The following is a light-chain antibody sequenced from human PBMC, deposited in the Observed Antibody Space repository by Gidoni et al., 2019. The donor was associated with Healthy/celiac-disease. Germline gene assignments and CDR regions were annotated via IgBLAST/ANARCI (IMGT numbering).Light chain of an antibody. J-gene: IGKJ4*01. CDR1: QSISSY. V-gene: IGKV1-39*01. Sequence: DIQLTQSPSSLSASVGDRVTITCRASQSISSYLNCYQQKPGKAPKLLIYAASSLQSGVPSRFSGSGSGTDFTLTISSLQPEDFATYYWQQSYSTPPTFGGGTKVEIK. CDR3: QQSYSTPPT. CDR2: AAS.